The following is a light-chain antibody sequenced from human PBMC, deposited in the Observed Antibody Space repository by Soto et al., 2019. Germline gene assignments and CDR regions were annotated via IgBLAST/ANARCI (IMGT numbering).Light chain of an antibody. CDR1: STDVGSYDL. V-gene: IGLV2-23*02. CDR2: EVN. J-gene: IGLJ3*02. Sequence: QSVLTQPASVSGSPGQSITISCTGTSTDVGSYDLVSWYQQHPGKAPRLMIYEVNKRPSGVSNRFSGSKSGNTASLTISGLQPEDEADFYCCSYAGSSTLWVFGGGTKVTVL. CDR3: CSYAGSSTLWV.